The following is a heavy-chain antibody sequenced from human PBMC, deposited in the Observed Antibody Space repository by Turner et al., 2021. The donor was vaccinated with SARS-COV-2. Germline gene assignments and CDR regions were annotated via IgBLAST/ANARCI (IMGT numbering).Heavy chain of an antibody. Sequence: QLQLQESGPGLVKPSETLSLTCTVSGGSISSSGYYWGWIRQPPGKGLEWIGSIYYSGSTYYSPSLKSQVTISVDTSKNQFSLKLSSVTAADTAVYYCARHDYGSGSYYPDDYWGQGTLVTVSS. CDR2: IYYSGST. V-gene: IGHV4-39*01. CDR1: GGSISSSGYY. CDR3: ARHDYGSGSYYPDDY. J-gene: IGHJ4*02. D-gene: IGHD3-10*01.